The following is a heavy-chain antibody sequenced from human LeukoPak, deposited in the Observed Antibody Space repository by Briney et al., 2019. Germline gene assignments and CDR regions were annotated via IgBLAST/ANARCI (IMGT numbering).Heavy chain of an antibody. CDR2: ISYDGSNK. V-gene: IGHV3-30*04. CDR1: GFTFSSYA. J-gene: IGHJ4*02. D-gene: IGHD1-26*01. Sequence: GGSLILSCAASGFTFSSYAMHWVRQAPGKGLEWVAVISYDGSNKYYADSVKGRFTISRDNSKNTLYLQMNSLRAEDTAVYYCARGIVGATGYYFDYWGQGTLVTVSS. CDR3: ARGIVGATGYYFDY.